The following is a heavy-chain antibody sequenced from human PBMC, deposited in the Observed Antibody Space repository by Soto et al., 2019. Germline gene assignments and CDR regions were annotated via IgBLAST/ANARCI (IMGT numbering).Heavy chain of an antibody. V-gene: IGHV4-34*01. CDR1: GGSFSGYY. J-gene: IGHJ5*02. Sequence: SETLSLTCAVYGGSFSGYYWSWIRQPPGKGLEWIGEINHSGSTNYNPSLKSRVTISVDTSKNQFSLKLSSVTAADTAVYYCARGNRRLIAARPWVGFDPWGQGTLVTVSS. CDR3: ARGNRRLIAARPWVGFDP. D-gene: IGHD6-6*01. CDR2: INHSGST.